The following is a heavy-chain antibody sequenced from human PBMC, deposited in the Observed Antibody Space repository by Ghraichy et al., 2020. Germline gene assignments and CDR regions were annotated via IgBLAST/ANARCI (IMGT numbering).Heavy chain of an antibody. D-gene: IGHD6-19*01. CDR1: GGSFSGYY. CDR2: INHSGST. V-gene: IGHV4-34*01. CDR3: ARPGAGSGWRYFDY. J-gene: IGHJ4*02. Sequence: SETLSLTCAVYGGSFSGYYWSWIRQPPGKGLEWIAEINHSGSTNYNPSLKSRVTISIDTSMNQFSLNLNSVTAADTAVYYCARPGAGSGWRYFDYWGQGNLVTVSS.